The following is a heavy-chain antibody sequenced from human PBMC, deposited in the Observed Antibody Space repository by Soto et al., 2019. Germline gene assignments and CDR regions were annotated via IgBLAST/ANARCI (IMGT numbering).Heavy chain of an antibody. D-gene: IGHD3-10*01. CDR2: IYSGGSS. J-gene: IGHJ4*02. V-gene: IGHV3-66*01. CDR1: GFTVSNSY. CDR3: ARCDGSATYCFFFAY. Sequence: GGSLRLSCAASGFTVSNSYMSWVRQAPGKGLEWVSAIYSGGSSYYADSVKGRFTISRDNSRNTLYLQMNSLRAEDTAVYFCARCDGSATYCFFFAYWGQGTPVTVSS.